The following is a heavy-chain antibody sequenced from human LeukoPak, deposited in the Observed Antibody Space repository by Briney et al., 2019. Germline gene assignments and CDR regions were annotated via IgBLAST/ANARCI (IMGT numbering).Heavy chain of an antibody. CDR3: VRDRHDPWYSSSWHYGMDV. D-gene: IGHD6-13*01. J-gene: IGHJ6*02. Sequence: QPGGSLRLSCAASGLTLSGHWMSWVRQAPGKGLEWVANIKQEGSEKYYVDSVKGRFTISRDYAKNSLYLQMNSLRAEDTAVYFCVRDRHDPWYSSSWHYGMDVWGQGTTVTVS. CDR2: IKQEGSEK. CDR1: GLTLSGHW. V-gene: IGHV3-7*01.